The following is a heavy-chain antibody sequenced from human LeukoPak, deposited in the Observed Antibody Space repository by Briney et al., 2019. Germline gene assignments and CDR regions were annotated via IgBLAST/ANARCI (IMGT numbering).Heavy chain of an antibody. V-gene: IGHV4-30-2*01. CDR1: GGSISSGGYY. J-gene: IGHJ6*03. Sequence: KPSETLSLTCTVPGGSISSGGYYWSWIRQPPGKGLEWIGYIYHSGSTYYNPSLKSRVTISVDRSKNQFSLKLSSVTAADTAVYYCARGPYDILTGDYYYYMDVWGKGTTVTVSS. CDR3: ARGPYDILTGDYYYYMDV. D-gene: IGHD3-9*01. CDR2: IYHSGST.